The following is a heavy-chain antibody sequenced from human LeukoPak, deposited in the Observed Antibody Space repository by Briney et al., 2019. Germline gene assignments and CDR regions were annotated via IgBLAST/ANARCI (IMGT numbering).Heavy chain of an antibody. V-gene: IGHV1-69*04. CDR3: AREYQEIRRTRWFDP. D-gene: IGHD2-2*01. Sequence: GASVKVSCKASGGTFSSYTISWVRQAPGQGLEWMGRIIPILGIANYAQKFQGRVTITADKSTSTAYMELSSLRSEDTAVYYCAREYQEIRRTRWFDPWGQGTLVTVSS. J-gene: IGHJ5*02. CDR2: IIPILGIA. CDR1: GGTFSSYT.